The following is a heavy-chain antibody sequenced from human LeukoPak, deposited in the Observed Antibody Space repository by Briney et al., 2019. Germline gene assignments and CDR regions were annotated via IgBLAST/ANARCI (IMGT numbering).Heavy chain of an antibody. V-gene: IGHV1-18*01. D-gene: IGHD3-22*01. CDR1: GYTFTNYG. CDR3: ARDYYDSSGYYSLFDY. Sequence: GASVKVSCKASGYTFTNYGISWVRQAPGQGLEWMGWISAYNGNTNYAQKLQGRVTMTTDTSTSTAYMELRSLRSDDTAVYYCARDYYDSSGYYSLFDYWGQGTLVTVSS. CDR2: ISAYNGNT. J-gene: IGHJ4*02.